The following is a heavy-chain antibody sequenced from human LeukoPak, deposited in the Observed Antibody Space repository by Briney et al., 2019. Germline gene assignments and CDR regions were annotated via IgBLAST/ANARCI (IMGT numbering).Heavy chain of an antibody. J-gene: IGHJ4*02. V-gene: IGHV3-21*01. CDR3: ARDLFSGYYDSSGYYPLDY. D-gene: IGHD3-22*01. CDR1: GSTFSSYS. CDR2: ISSSSSYI. Sequence: GGSLRLSCAASGSTFSSYSMNWVRQAPGKGLEWVSSISSSSSYIYYADSVKGRFTISRDNAKNSLYLQMNSLRAEDTAVYYCARDLFSGYYDSSGYYPLDYWGQGTLVTVSS.